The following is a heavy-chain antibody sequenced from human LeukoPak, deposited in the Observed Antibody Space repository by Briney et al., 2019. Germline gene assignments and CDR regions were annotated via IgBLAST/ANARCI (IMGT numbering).Heavy chain of an antibody. J-gene: IGHJ5*02. CDR1: GYTFTGYY. Sequence: ASVKVSCKASGYTFTGYYMHWVRQAPGQGLEWIGWINPNSGGTNYAQKFQGRVTVTRDTSISSAYMELSRLRSDDTAVYYCARGFYGSGSYYKSWFDPWGQGTLVTVSS. CDR2: INPNSGGT. V-gene: IGHV1-2*02. CDR3: ARGFYGSGSYYKSWFDP. D-gene: IGHD3-10*01.